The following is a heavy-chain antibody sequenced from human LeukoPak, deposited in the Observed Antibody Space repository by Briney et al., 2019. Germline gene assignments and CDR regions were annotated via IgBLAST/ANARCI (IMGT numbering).Heavy chain of an antibody. D-gene: IGHD3-22*01. CDR2: IYTSGST. Sequence: PSETLSLTCTVSGGSISSVSYYWSWIRQPAGKGLEWIGRIYTSGSTNYNPSLKSRVTMSIDTSKNQFSLKLSSVTAADTAVYYCARGWYSSGYYSGNYYYMDVWGKGTTVTVSS. CDR1: GGSISSVSYY. J-gene: IGHJ6*03. V-gene: IGHV4-61*02. CDR3: ARGWYSSGYYSGNYYYMDV.